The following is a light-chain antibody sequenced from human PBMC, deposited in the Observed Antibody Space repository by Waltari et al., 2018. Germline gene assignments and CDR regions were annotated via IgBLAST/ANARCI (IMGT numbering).Light chain of an antibody. J-gene: IGLJ2*01. Sequence: QSALTPPASVSGSPGQSITISCTGTSSDVGGYNYVSWYQQHPGKAPKLMIYDVSSRPSGVSNRFSGSKSGNTASLTISGLQAEDEADYYCSSYTSTSIQFGGGTKLTVL. V-gene: IGLV2-14*03. CDR1: SSDVGGYNY. CDR3: SSYTSTSIQ. CDR2: DVS.